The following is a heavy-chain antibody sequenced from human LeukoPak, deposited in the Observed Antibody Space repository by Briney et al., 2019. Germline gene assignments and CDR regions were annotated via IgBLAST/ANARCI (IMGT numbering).Heavy chain of an antibody. V-gene: IGHV3-30*01. CDR3: AKLAAAGLDAFDI. CDR1: GFTFSNYA. J-gene: IGHJ3*02. CDR2: ISFGGSDK. D-gene: IGHD6-13*01. Sequence: GGSLRLSCAASGFTFSNYAMHWVRRAPGKGLEWVALISFGGSDKYYADSVKGRFTISRDNSKNTLYLQMNSLRAEDTAVYYCAKLAAAGLDAFDIWGQGTMVTVSS.